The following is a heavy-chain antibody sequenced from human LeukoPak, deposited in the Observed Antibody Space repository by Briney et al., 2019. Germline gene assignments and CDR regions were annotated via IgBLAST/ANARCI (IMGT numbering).Heavy chain of an antibody. CDR1: GFTFSSYS. CDR2: ISSSSSYI. Sequence: GGSLRLSCAASGFTFSSYSMNWVRQAPGKGLEWVSSISSSSSYIYYADSVKGRFTISRDNAKNSLYLQMNSLRAEDTAVYYCAREVAAAGDLDYWGQGTLVTVSS. CDR3: AREVAAAGDLDY. J-gene: IGHJ4*02. V-gene: IGHV3-21*01. D-gene: IGHD6-13*01.